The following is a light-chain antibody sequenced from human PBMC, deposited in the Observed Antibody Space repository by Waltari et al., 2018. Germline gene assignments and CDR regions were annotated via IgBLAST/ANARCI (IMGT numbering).Light chain of an antibody. CDR1: SLRTSY. CDR2: GKD. J-gene: IGLJ3*02. V-gene: IGLV3-19*01. Sequence: SSELTQDPAVSVALGQQVRLTCQGDSLRTSYASWYQRKPGQAPVLVTYGKDKRPSGIPDRIAGYSSGATSSLTITGAQAEDEADYYCSSRNGRANQVVFAGGTKVTVL. CDR3: SSRNGRANQVV.